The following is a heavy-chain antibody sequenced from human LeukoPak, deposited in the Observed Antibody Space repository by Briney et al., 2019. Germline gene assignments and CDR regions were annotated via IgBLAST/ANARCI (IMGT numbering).Heavy chain of an antibody. Sequence: GGSLRLSCAASGFTFDDYAMHWVRQAPGKGLEWVSGISWNSGSIGYADSVKGRFTVSRDNAKNSRYLQMNSLRAEDTAVYYCARDSLTMIVGRQKRGLDYWGQGTLVTVSS. J-gene: IGHJ4*02. V-gene: IGHV3-9*01. CDR2: ISWNSGSI. CDR1: GFTFDDYA. D-gene: IGHD3-22*01. CDR3: ARDSLTMIVGRQKRGLDY.